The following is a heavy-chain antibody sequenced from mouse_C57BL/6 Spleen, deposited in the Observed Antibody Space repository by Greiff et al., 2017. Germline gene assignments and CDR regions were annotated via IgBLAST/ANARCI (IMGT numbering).Heavy chain of an antibody. Sequence: QVQLQQPGAELVRPGASVKLSCKASGYTFTSYWMDWVKQRPGQGLEWIGDIYPSDSDTHYNQKFKDKATLTVDKSSSTADMQLSSLTSEDSAVYYCARLITTKRPLAYWGQGTLVTVSA. CDR1: GYTFTSYW. D-gene: IGHD2-4*01. CDR2: IYPSDSDT. V-gene: IGHV1-61*01. CDR3: ARLITTKRPLAY. J-gene: IGHJ3*01.